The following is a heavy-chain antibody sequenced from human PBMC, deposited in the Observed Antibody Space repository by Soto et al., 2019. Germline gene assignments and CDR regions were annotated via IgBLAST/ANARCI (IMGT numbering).Heavy chain of an antibody. CDR1: GLIFSNYK. CDR3: ARDTDGLHX. CDR2: INTDGSII. V-gene: IGHV3-74*01. J-gene: IGHJ4*02. Sequence: GGSLRLSCAASGLIFSNYKMHWVRQAPGKGLVWVSRINTDGSIIDYADSVKGRFTVSRDNAKNTLYLQMNSLRADDTAVYYCARDTDGLHXWGQGTLVTVSS.